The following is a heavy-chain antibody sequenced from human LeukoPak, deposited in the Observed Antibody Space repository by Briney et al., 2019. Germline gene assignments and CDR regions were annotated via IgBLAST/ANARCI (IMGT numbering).Heavy chain of an antibody. J-gene: IGHJ4*02. CDR2: IYYAGST. D-gene: IGHD1-26*01. CDR1: GGSISSYY. V-gene: IGHV4-59*08. CDR3: ARNSGSYDY. Sequence: SETLSLTCTVSGGSISSYYWTWIRQPPGKGLEWIGYIYYAGSTNYNPSLKSRVTISVDTSQNHFSLKLSSVTAADTAVYYCARNSGSYDYWGQGTLVTVSS.